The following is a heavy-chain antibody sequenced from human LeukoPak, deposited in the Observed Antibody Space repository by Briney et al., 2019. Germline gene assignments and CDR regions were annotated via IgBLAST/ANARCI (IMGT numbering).Heavy chain of an antibody. CDR1: GFTVSSNY. V-gene: IGHV3-53*01. Sequence: QPGGSLRLSCAASGFTVSSNYMSWVRQAPGKGLEWVSVIYSGGSTYYADSVKGRFTISRDNSKNTLYLQMNSLRAEDTAVYYCARGLAVAGMGMWSYYFDYWGQGTLVTVSS. J-gene: IGHJ4*02. D-gene: IGHD6-19*01. CDR2: IYSGGST. CDR3: ARGLAVAGMGMWSYYFDY.